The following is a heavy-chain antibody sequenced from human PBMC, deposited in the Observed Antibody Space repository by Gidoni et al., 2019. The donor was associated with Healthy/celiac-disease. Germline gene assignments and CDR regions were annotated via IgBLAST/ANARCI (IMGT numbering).Heavy chain of an antibody. CDR1: GGSFSGYY. Sequence: QVQLQQWGAGLLKPSATLSLTCAVYGGSFSGYYWSWIRQPPGKGLEWIGEINHSGSTNYNPSLTSRVTISVDTSKNQFSLKLSSVTAADTAVYYCARGRMSRWFDPWVQGTLVTVSS. V-gene: IGHV4-34*01. J-gene: IGHJ5*02. CDR2: INHSGST. CDR3: ARGRMSRWFDP.